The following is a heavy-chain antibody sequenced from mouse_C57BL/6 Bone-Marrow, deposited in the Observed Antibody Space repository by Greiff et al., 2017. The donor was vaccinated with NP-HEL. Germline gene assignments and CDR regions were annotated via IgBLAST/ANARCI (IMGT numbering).Heavy chain of an antibody. V-gene: IGHV1-85*01. CDR1: GYTFTSYD. J-gene: IGHJ3*01. D-gene: IGHD2-1*01. CDR2: IYPRDGST. CDR3: ARCHEGNYEVSWCAY. Sequence: VQLQQSGPELVKPGASVKLSCKASGYTFTSYDINWVKPRPGQGLEWIGWIYPRDGSTTYNEKFKGKATLTVDTSSSAAYMELHSLTPEDAAAYFCARCHEGNYEVSWCAYWGQGTLVTVSA.